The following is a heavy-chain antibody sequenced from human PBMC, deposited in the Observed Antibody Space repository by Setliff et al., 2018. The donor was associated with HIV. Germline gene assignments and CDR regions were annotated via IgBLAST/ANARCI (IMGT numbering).Heavy chain of an antibody. CDR2: IYPGDSDT. CDR3: ARPLPYYNFWSGYDAFDI. V-gene: IGHV5-51*01. CDR1: GYSFTSYW. J-gene: IGHJ3*02. D-gene: IGHD3-3*01. Sequence: KISCKGSGYSFTSYWIGWVRQMPGKGLEWMGIIYPGDSDTRYSPSFQGQVTISADKSISTAYLQWSSLKASDTAMYYCARPLPYYNFWSGYDAFDIWGQGTMVTVSS.